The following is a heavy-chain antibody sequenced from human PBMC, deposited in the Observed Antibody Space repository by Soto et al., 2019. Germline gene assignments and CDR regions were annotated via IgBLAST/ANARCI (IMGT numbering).Heavy chain of an antibody. Sequence: QVQFVQSGAEVKRPGASVTVSCKASGYTFTSHAVHWVRQAPGERLECMGWIHAGNGKTKYSQSFQGRVTFTTDTSASTVYMELSSLKSEDTAVYYCARGGRVAAPCFDYWGQGTLVTVSS. D-gene: IGHD6-6*01. CDR1: GYTFTSHA. J-gene: IGHJ4*02. CDR3: ARGGRVAAPCFDY. CDR2: IHAGNGKT. V-gene: IGHV1-3*01.